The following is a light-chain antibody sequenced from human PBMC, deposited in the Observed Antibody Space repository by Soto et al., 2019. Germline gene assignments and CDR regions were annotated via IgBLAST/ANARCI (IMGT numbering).Light chain of an antibody. CDR3: QQYGSSPLS. CDR2: GAS. V-gene: IGKV3-20*01. CDR1: HSVTSY. J-gene: IGKJ4*01. Sequence: EIVLTQSPGTLSLSPGERATLSCRASHSVTSYLAWYQQTPGQAPRLLIYGASSRATGIPDRFSGSGSGTDFNLTISRLEPEDFAVYYCQQYGSSPLSFGVGTKVEIK.